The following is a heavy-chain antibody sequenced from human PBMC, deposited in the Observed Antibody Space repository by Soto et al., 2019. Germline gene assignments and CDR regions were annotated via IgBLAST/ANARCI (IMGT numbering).Heavy chain of an antibody. CDR3: ARVGSSWYYFDY. V-gene: IGHV4-34*09. CDR1: GGSFSGYY. Sequence: TLSLTCAVYGGSFSGYYWSWIRQPPGKGLEWIGEINHSGSTNYNPSLKSRVTISVDTSKNQFSLKLSSVTAADTAVYYCARVGSSWYYFDYWGQGTLVTVSS. CDR2: INHSGST. D-gene: IGHD6-13*01. J-gene: IGHJ4*02.